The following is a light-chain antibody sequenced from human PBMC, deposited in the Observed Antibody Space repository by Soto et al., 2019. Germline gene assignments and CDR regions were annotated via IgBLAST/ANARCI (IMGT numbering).Light chain of an antibody. V-gene: IGLV1-40*01. CDR3: QSYDSSLSGVV. CDR2: GNS. Sequence: QSVLTQPPSVSGAPGQRVNISCTGSSSNIGAGYDVHWYRQLPGTAPKLLIYGNSNRPSGVPDRFSGSKSGTSASLAITGLQAKDEADYYCQSYDSSLSGVVFGGGTKLTVL. CDR1: SSNIGAGYD. J-gene: IGLJ2*01.